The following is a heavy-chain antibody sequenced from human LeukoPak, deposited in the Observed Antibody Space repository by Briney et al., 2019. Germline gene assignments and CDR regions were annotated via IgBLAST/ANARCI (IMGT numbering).Heavy chain of an antibody. CDR1: GYTFTSYG. V-gene: IGHV1-18*01. Sequence: ASVKVSCTASGYTFTSYGISWVRQAPGQGLEWMGWISAYNGNTNYAQKLQGRVTMTTDTFTSTAYMELRSLRSDDTAVYYCARDQGYSNYRYYYGMDVWGQGTTVTVSS. CDR2: ISAYNGNT. J-gene: IGHJ6*02. D-gene: IGHD4-11*01. CDR3: ARDQGYSNYRYYYGMDV.